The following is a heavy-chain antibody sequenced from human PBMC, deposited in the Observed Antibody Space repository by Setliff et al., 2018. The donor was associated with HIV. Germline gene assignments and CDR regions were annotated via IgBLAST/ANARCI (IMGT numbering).Heavy chain of an antibody. V-gene: IGHV1-69-2*01. J-gene: IGHJ4*02. D-gene: IGHD6-19*01. CDR1: GYSFTTYF. CDR2: IDPEDGET. Sequence: ASVKVSCKASGYSFTTYFMHWVRQAPGKGLEWMGRIDPEDGETIYAERFQGRISLTEDKSTGTAYMELNRLRSEDTAVYYCGTVRIAVPDDFDFWGQGTLVTVSS. CDR3: GTVRIAVPDDFDF.